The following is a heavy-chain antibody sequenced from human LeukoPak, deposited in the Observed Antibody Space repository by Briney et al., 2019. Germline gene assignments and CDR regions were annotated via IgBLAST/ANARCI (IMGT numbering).Heavy chain of an antibody. CDR2: ISGSGGST. CDR3: ARGPVTTFDY. Sequence: GGSLRLSCAASGFTFSSYAMSWVRQAPGKGLEWVSVISGSGGSTHYADSVKGRFTISRDNSKNTLYLQMNSLRAEDTAVYYCARGPVTTFDYWGQGTLVTVSS. V-gene: IGHV3-23*01. CDR1: GFTFSSYA. D-gene: IGHD4-17*01. J-gene: IGHJ4*02.